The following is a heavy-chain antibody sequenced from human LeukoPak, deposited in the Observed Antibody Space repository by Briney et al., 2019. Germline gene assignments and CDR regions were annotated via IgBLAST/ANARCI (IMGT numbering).Heavy chain of an antibody. V-gene: IGHV1-69*06. CDR2: IIPIFGTA. CDR3: ARKYGDSHDAFDI. CDR1: GGTFISYA. Sequence: SVTVSCKASGGTFISYAISWVRQAPGQGLEWMGGIIPIFGTANYAQKFQGRVTITADKSTSTAYMELSSLRSEDTAVYYCARKYGDSHDAFDIWGQGTMVTVSS. J-gene: IGHJ3*02. D-gene: IGHD4-17*01.